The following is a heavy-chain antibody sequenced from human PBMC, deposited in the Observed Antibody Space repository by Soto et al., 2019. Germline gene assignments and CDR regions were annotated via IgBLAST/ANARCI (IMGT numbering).Heavy chain of an antibody. CDR2: IYYSGST. J-gene: IGHJ4*02. D-gene: IGHD3-9*01. CDR3: ASRDREVLRYFDWFGFGAYFDY. V-gene: IGHV4-39*01. CDR1: GGSISSSSYY. Sequence: SETLSLTCTVSGGSISSSSYYWGWIRQPPGKGLEWIGSIYYSGSTYYNPSLKSRVTISVDTSKNQFSLKLSSVTAADTAVYYCASRDREVLRYFDWFGFGAYFDYWGQGTLVTVSS.